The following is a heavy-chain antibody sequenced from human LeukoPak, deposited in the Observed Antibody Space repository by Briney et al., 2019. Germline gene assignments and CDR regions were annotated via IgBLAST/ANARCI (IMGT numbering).Heavy chain of an antibody. V-gene: IGHV3-30*18. CDR3: AKGYYDYVWSPVDY. D-gene: IGHD3-16*01. J-gene: IGHJ4*02. Sequence: GGSLRLSCAASGFTFSSYGMHWVRQAPGKGLEWVAVISDDGSNKYLADSVKGRFTISRDNSKNTLYLQMNSLRAEDTAVYYCAKGYYDYVWSPVDYWGQGTLVTVSS. CDR1: GFTFSSYG. CDR2: ISDDGSNK.